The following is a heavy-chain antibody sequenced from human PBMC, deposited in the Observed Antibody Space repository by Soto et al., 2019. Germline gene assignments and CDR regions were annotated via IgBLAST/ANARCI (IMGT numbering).Heavy chain of an antibody. D-gene: IGHD6-13*01. CDR1: GGTFSSYA. J-gene: IGHJ5*02. Sequence: QVQLVQSGAEVKKPGSSVKVSCKASGGTFSSYAISWVRQAPGQGLGWMGGIIPIFGTANYAQKFQGRVTITPDESTSTAYMELSSLRSEDTAVYYCARDTLIAAAGTEGFWFDPWGQGTLVTVSS. CDR2: IIPIFGTA. V-gene: IGHV1-69*01. CDR3: ARDTLIAAAGTEGFWFDP.